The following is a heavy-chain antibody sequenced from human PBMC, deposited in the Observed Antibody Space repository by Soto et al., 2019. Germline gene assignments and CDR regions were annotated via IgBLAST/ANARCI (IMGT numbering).Heavy chain of an antibody. CDR1: GGSISSGGYS. CDR2: IYHSGST. Sequence: SETLSLTCAVSGGSISSGGYSWSWIRQPPGKGLEWIGYIYHSGSTYYNPSLKSRVTISVDRSKNQFSLKLSSVTAADTAVYYCARGPLVGATSGDYFDYWGQGTLVTVPS. V-gene: IGHV4-30-2*01. D-gene: IGHD1-26*01. CDR3: ARGPLVGATSGDYFDY. J-gene: IGHJ4*02.